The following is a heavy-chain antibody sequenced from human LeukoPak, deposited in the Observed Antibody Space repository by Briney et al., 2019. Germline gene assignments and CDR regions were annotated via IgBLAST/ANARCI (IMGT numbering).Heavy chain of an antibody. V-gene: IGHV1-18*01. J-gene: IGHJ4*02. CDR3: ARDEPYSSGWFEVDY. Sequence: ASVKVSCKASGYTFTSYGISLVRQAPGQGLEWMGWISAYNGNTNYAQKLQGRVTMTTDTSTSTAYMELRSLRSDDTAVYYCARDEPYSSGWFEVDYWGQGTLVTVPS. CDR1: GYTFTSYG. CDR2: ISAYNGNT. D-gene: IGHD6-19*01.